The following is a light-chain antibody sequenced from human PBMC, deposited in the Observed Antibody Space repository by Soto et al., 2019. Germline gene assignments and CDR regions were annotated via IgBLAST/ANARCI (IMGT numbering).Light chain of an antibody. CDR1: QSLSSY. Sequence: DIQMTQSPSALSASVGDRVPITCRARQSLSSYLNWYQQKPGKAPKLLIYAASSLQRGVQSTFSVSGSGTDFTLTISSLQTEDLATYDYQPSYSTPYTFGQGTKLVIK. CDR3: QPSYSTPYT. J-gene: IGKJ2*01. CDR2: AAS. V-gene: IGKV1-39*01.